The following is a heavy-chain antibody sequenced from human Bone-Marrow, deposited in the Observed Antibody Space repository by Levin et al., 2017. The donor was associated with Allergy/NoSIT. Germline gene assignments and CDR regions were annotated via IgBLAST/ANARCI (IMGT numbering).Heavy chain of an antibody. Sequence: SETLSLTCAVYGGSFSGYYWSWIRQPPGKGLEWIGEINHSGSTNYNPSLKSRVTISVDTSKNQFSLKLSSVTAADTAVYYCARDYSSGWSHYINWFDPWGQGTLVTVSS. V-gene: IGHV4-34*01. CDR3: ARDYSSGWSHYINWFDP. D-gene: IGHD6-19*01. J-gene: IGHJ5*02. CDR2: INHSGST. CDR1: GGSFSGYY.